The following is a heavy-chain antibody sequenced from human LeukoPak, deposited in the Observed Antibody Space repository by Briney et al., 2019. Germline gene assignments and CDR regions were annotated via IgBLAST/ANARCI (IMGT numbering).Heavy chain of an antibody. D-gene: IGHD3-22*01. CDR3: AKSLIVVSLVDY. Sequence: PGGSLRLSCVASGFTFSSYGMTWVRQAPGKGLEWVSAISGRGGSTYYADSVKGRFTISRDNSKNTLYLQMNSLRAEDTAVYYCAKSLIVVSLVDYWGQGTLVTVSS. CDR2: ISGRGGST. CDR1: GFTFSSYG. V-gene: IGHV3-23*01. J-gene: IGHJ4*02.